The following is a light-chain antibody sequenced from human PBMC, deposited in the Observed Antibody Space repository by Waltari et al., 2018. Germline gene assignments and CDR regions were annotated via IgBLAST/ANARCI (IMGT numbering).Light chain of an antibody. CDR2: DVS. Sequence: QSALTQPRSVSGSPGQSVTLPCTATSRHGGFYNYVSGYQQHPGNAPKVMIYDVSKRPSGVPDRYSGSKSGNTASLTISGLQTEDEADYYCCSYAGSYTWVFGGGTRLTVL. CDR1: SRHGGFYNY. V-gene: IGLV2-11*01. J-gene: IGLJ3*02. CDR3: CSYAGSYTWV.